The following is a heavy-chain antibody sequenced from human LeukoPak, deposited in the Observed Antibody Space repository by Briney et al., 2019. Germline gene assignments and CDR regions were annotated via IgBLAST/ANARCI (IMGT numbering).Heavy chain of an antibody. CDR1: GGSFSAYY. CDR3: ARAYMYGSGLFDWFDP. J-gene: IGHJ5*02. D-gene: IGHD3-10*01. CDR2: INESGST. V-gene: IGHV4-34*01. Sequence: SETLSLTCAVNGGSFSAYYWSWIRQPPGKGLEWIGEINESGSTNYNPSLKSRVTISIDTSKNQFSLKLSSVTAADTAVYYCARAYMYGSGLFDWFDPWGQGNMVTV.